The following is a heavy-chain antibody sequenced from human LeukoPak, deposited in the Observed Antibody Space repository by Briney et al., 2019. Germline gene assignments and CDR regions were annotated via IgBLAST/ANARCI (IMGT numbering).Heavy chain of an antibody. CDR3: ARDDNYGILTGYYNADAFDI. V-gene: IGHV4-4*07. J-gene: IGHJ3*02. CDR1: GGSISSYY. Sequence: SETLSLTCTVSGGSISSYYWSWIRQPAGKGLEWIGRIYTSGSTNYNPSLKSRVTMSVDTSKNQFSLKLSSVTAADTAVYYCARDDNYGILTGYYNADAFDIWGQGTMVTVSS. D-gene: IGHD3-9*01. CDR2: IYTSGST.